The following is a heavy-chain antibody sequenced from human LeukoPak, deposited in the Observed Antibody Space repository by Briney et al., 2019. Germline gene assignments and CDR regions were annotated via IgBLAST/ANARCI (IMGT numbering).Heavy chain of an antibody. CDR2: IYTSGST. CDR1: GGSISNYY. V-gene: IGHV4-4*07. Sequence: SETLSLTCTVSGGSISNYYWSLIRQSAGKGLEWIGRIYTSGSTNYNPSLKSRVSMSVDTSKNQFSLRLRSVTAADTAVYYCARESGYYYDPSGYTFDYWGQGILVTVSS. D-gene: IGHD3-22*01. J-gene: IGHJ4*02. CDR3: ARESGYYYDPSGYTFDY.